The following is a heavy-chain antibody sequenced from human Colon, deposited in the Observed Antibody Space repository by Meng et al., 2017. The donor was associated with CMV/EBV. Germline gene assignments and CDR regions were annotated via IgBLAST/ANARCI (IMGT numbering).Heavy chain of an antibody. J-gene: IGHJ6*02. V-gene: IGHV1-2*02. Sequence: ASVKVSCKASGYTFTDHYIHWVRQAPGQGLEWMGWINPYSGGFDSAEKFQGRVTMTRDTSTSTVYMELSSLRSEDTAVYYCARDKVAVAGNGGQNYYYYYGMDVWGQGTTVTVSS. CDR2: INPYSGGF. CDR3: ARDKVAVAGNGGQNYYYYYGMDV. CDR1: GYTFTDHY. D-gene: IGHD6-19*01.